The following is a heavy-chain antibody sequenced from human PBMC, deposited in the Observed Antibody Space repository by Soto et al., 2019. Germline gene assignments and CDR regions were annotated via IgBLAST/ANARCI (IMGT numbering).Heavy chain of an antibody. CDR2: ISSSSSYI. CDR3: ARDHVLLWFGELSENNWLDP. CDR1: GFTFSSYS. Sequence: GGSLRLSCAASGFTFSSYSMNWVRQAPGKGLEWVSSISSSSSYIYYADSVKGRFTISRDNAKNSLYLQMNSLRAEDTAVYYCARDHVLLWFGELSENNWLDPWGQGTLVTVSS. D-gene: IGHD3-10*01. V-gene: IGHV3-21*01. J-gene: IGHJ5*02.